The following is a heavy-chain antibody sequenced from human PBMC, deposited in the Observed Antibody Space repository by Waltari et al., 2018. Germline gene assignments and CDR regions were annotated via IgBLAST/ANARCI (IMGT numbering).Heavy chain of an antibody. Sequence: QVQLVQSGTEVKKPGASVKVSCKASGYAFTGYFLHWMRQAPGQGPGWMGWINPNIGATNYAQKFQGRVTMTRDTSISTAYMELSGLRSDDAAVYYCARDPKRRTYYSDTAGYYKDFYMDVWGKGTTVTISS. V-gene: IGHV1-2*02. D-gene: IGHD3-22*01. CDR2: INPNIGAT. J-gene: IGHJ6*03. CDR3: ARDPKRRTYYSDTAGYYKDFYMDV. CDR1: GYAFTGYF.